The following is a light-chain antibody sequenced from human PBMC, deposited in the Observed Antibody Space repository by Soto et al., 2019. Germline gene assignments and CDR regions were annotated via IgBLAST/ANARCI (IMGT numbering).Light chain of an antibody. Sequence: QAVLTQPPSVSGPSGQSITISCTGTSSDIGDSNYVSWYQQHPGKAPKLVIYDVSNRPSGVSNRFSGSKSANTASLTISGLQAEDEADYYCSSFRSSSTSYVFGTGTKVTV. CDR1: SSDIGDSNY. CDR3: SSFRSSSTSYV. V-gene: IGLV2-14*03. CDR2: DVS. J-gene: IGLJ1*01.